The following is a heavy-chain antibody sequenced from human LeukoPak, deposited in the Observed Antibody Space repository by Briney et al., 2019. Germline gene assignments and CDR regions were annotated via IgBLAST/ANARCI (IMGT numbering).Heavy chain of an antibody. CDR1: GFTFSSYG. CDR2: IWYDGSNK. Sequence: GRSLRLSCAASGFTFSSYGMHWVRQAPGKGLEWVAVIWYDGSNKCYADSVKGRFTISRDNSKNTLYLQMNSLRAEDTAVYYCARDRSVVVAAYWFDPWGQGTLVTVSS. J-gene: IGHJ5*02. CDR3: ARDRSVVVAAYWFDP. V-gene: IGHV3-33*01. D-gene: IGHD2-15*01.